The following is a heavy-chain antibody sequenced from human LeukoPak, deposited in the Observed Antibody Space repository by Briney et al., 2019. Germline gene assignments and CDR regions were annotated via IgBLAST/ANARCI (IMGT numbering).Heavy chain of an antibody. J-gene: IGHJ6*03. Sequence: GASVKVSCKASGYTFTNYDIDWVRQATGQGLEWMGWMNPNSGNTGYVQKFQGRVTMTRNTSITTAYMEVSSLRSEDTAVYFCARGHYGGNIPHYYYMDVWGKGTTVTVSS. CDR3: ARGHYGGNIPHYYYMDV. D-gene: IGHD4-23*01. V-gene: IGHV1-8*01. CDR2: MNPNSGNT. CDR1: GYTFTNYD.